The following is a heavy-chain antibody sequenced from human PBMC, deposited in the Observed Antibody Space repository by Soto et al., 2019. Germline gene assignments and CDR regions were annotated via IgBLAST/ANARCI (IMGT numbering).Heavy chain of an antibody. CDR1: GFSLSSTRMA. D-gene: IGHD6-19*01. CDR3: AHIVVAGLGYYFDY. Sequence: QITLKESGPTLVKPTQTLTLTCTFSGFSLSSTRMAVGWIRQPPGKALEWLALIYWDDDKRYSPFLKSRITITKYTYKNQVVLTMSNMDPVDTARYYCAHIVVAGLGYYFDYWGQGTLVTVSS. J-gene: IGHJ4*02. CDR2: IYWDDDK. V-gene: IGHV2-5*02.